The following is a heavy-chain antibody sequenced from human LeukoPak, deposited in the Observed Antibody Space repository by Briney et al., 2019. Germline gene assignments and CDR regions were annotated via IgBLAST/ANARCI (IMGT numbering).Heavy chain of an antibody. D-gene: IGHD2-2*01. Sequence: ASVTVSCKASGYTFTAYYMHWVRQAPGQGLEWMGWTNPNSGGTNYAQKFQGRVTMTRDTSISTAYMELSRLRSDDTAVYYCARDRVVAPAAFDYWGQGTLVTVSS. V-gene: IGHV1-2*02. J-gene: IGHJ4*02. CDR3: ARDRVVAPAAFDY. CDR2: TNPNSGGT. CDR1: GYTFTAYY.